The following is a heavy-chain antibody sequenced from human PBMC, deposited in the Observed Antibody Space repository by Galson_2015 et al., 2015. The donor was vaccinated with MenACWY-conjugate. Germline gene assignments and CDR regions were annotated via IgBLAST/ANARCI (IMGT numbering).Heavy chain of an antibody. Sequence: ASGYTFNRYAMNWVRQAPGQGLEWMGWINTNTGNPTYGQGFAGRFVLSLDTSVSTAYLQISSLKAEDTAVYYCAREGIRVDDDAFDIWGQGTMVTVSS. CDR2: INTNTGNP. V-gene: IGHV7-4-1*02. D-gene: IGHD3-3*01. CDR1: GYTFNRYA. CDR3: AREGIRVDDDAFDI. J-gene: IGHJ3*02.